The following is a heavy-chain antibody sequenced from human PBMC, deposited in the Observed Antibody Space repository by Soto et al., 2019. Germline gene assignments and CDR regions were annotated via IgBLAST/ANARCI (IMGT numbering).Heavy chain of an antibody. D-gene: IGHD3-16*01. V-gene: IGHV3-33*05. CDR1: GFTFRSYV. CDR3: ARWGTTGGLDV. Sequence: QVQLVESGGGVVQPGTSLRLSCVGSGFTFRSYVIHWVRQAPGKGLEWVALTSYDRSNNFYGDSVKGRFTIFRHNSRNTMELQMDSLRFEDTALYYCARWGTTGGLDVWGQGTLVSVSS. CDR2: TSYDRSNN. J-gene: IGHJ4*02.